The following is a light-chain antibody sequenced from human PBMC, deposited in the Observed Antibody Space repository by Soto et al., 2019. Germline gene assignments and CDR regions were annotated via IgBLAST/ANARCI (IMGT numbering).Light chain of an antibody. V-gene: IGKV1-39*01. CDR2: AAS. CDR3: QHYKSYPWT. Sequence: DIHVTQSPSSLSASIGDGVTITCRTSQNINNYLNWYQQKPGKAPKLLIYAASSLQSGVPSRFSGSGSGTDFTLTISSLQPDDFAIYYCQHYKSYPWTFGQGTKVDIK. CDR1: QNINNY. J-gene: IGKJ1*01.